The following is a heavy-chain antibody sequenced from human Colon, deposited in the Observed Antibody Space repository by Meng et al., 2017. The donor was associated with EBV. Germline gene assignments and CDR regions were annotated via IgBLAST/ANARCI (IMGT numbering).Heavy chain of an antibody. CDR1: CGSRHTPVNC. J-gene: IGHJ4*02. D-gene: IGHD4-17*01. CDR3: ARHVYGDSYGF. V-gene: IGHV4-39*01. Sequence: ALSFTYTFLCGSRHTPVNCRAWIRQPQGDGNASIGPVRKSGAANYNQSLKSQVTLSVDTSKNPFSLVLSSLTDEDTAVYDCARHVYGDSYGFWGQGTLVTVSS. CDR2: VRKSGAA.